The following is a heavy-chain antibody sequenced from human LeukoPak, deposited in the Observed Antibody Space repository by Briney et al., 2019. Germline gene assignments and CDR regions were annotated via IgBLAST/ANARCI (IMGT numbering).Heavy chain of an antibody. Sequence: GGSLRLSSTASGFTFGYYAMSWVRQAPGKGLEWVGFIRSKAYGGTTEYAASVKGRFTISRDDSKSIAYLQMNSLKTEDTAVYYCTRRWPVDYWGQGTLVTVSS. J-gene: IGHJ4*02. CDR2: IRSKAYGGTT. V-gene: IGHV3-49*04. CDR3: TRRWPVDY. CDR1: GFTFGYYA. D-gene: IGHD4-23*01.